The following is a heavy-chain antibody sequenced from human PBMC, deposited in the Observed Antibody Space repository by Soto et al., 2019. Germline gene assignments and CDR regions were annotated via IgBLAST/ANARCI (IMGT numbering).Heavy chain of an antibody. CDR2: IKSKTDGGTT. D-gene: IGHD4-17*01. V-gene: IGHV3-15*01. CDR1: GFTFGRYA. CDR3: TTGTTVVTPDAFDI. Sequence: PRGSLRLACAASGFTFGRYAVGWVRQVPGKGLEWVGRIKSKTDGGTTDYAAPVKGRFTISRDDSKNTLYLQMNSLKTEDTAVYYCTTGTTVVTPDAFDIWGQGTMVTVSS. J-gene: IGHJ3*02.